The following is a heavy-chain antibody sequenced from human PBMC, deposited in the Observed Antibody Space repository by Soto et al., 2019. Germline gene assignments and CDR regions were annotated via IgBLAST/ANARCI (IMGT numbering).Heavy chain of an antibody. CDR1: GGSISSGGYY. J-gene: IGHJ6*02. CDR2: IYYSGST. D-gene: IGHD2-21*02. V-gene: IGHV4-31*03. Sequence: PSETLSLTCTVSGGSISSGGYYWSWIRQHPGKGLEWIGYIYYSGSTYYNPSLKSRVTISVDTSKNQFSLKLSSVTAADTAVYYCASRKYCGGDCYPGGMDVWGQGTTSTVSS. CDR3: ASRKYCGGDCYPGGMDV.